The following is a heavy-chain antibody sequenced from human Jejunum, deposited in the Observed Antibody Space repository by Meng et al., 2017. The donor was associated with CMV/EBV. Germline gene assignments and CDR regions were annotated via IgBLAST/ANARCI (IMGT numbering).Heavy chain of an antibody. V-gene: IGHV3-7*01. J-gene: IGHJ5*02. Sequence: SCAASWFTFNTYWMSWVRQAPGKGLEWVANINQDGSEKYYVDSVKGRFTISRDNPKKSVYLQMNSLRVEDTAVYYCVRGGGWSSWGQGTLVTVSS. CDR3: VRGGGWSS. CDR1: WFTFNTYW. CDR2: INQDGSEK. D-gene: IGHD6-19*01.